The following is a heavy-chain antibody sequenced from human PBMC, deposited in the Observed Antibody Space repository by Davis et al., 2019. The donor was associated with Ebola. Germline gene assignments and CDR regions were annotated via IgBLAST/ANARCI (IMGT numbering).Heavy chain of an antibody. CDR3: AIPDCSGANCYSVYIKN. V-gene: IGHV3-48*01. Sequence: GGSLRLSCAASGFTFSSYSMNWVRQAPGRGLEWVSYISSSSTTKYYADSVKGRFTISRDNAKNSLYLQMNSLRAEDTAVYYCAIPDCSGANCYSVYIKNWGQGTLVTVSS. CDR1: GFTFSSYS. J-gene: IGHJ4*02. CDR2: ISSSSTTK. D-gene: IGHD2-15*01.